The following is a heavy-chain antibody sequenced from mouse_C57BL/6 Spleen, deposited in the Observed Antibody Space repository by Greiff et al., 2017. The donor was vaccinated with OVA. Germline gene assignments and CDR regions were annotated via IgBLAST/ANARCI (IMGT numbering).Heavy chain of an antibody. V-gene: IGHV1-15*01. J-gene: IGHJ1*03. D-gene: IGHD1-3*01. CDR3: TRGEAKWGDFDV. CDR2: IDPDTGGT. CDR1: GYTFTDYE. Sequence: QVQLQQSGAELVRPWASVTLSCKASGYTFTDYEMHWVRQTLVQGLEWIGAIDPDTGGTTYNQKFKGKAILTAAKSSSTAYMELRRLASEDSAVYYYTRGEAKWGDFDVWGTGTTVTVSS.